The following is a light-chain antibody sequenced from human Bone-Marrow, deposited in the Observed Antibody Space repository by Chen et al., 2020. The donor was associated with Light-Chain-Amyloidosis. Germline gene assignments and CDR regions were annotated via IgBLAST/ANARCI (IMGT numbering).Light chain of an antibody. V-gene: IGKV4-1*01. CDR2: WSS. CDR3: QQYLSAPYT. CDR1: QSVLYSSNNKNY. Sequence: DIVMTQSPDSLAVSLGERATINCKSSQSVLYSSNNKNYLAWFQQKPGQPPKLLISWSSTRESGVHDRFSGSASGTDFTLTISSLQAEDVAVYYCQQYLSAPYTFGQGTKLEIK. J-gene: IGKJ2*01.